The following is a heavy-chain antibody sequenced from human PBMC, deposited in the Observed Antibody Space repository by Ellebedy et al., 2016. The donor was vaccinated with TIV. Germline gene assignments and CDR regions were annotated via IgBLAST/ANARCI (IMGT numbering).Heavy chain of an antibody. V-gene: IGHV1-69*04. CDR2: IIPILGRA. J-gene: IGHJ6*02. CDR1: GGTFSSYA. D-gene: IGHD3-3*01. Sequence: ASVKVSCKASGGTFSSYAISWVRQAPGQGLEWMGRIIPILGRATYAQKFQGRVTITADKSTSTAYMELSSLRSEDTAVYYCASKAPKGDFWSGQHPHYYYGMDVWGQGTTVTVSS. CDR3: ASKAPKGDFWSGQHPHYYYGMDV.